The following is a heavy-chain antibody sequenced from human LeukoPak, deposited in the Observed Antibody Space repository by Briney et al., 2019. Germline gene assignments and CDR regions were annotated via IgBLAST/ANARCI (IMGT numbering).Heavy chain of an antibody. D-gene: IGHD3-3*01. CDR2: IYYSGST. CDR3: ARRTYYDFSYFDY. V-gene: IGHV4-61*01. J-gene: IGHJ4*02. Sequence: PSGTLSLTCTVSGGSFSSGSYYWSWIRQPPGKGLEWIGYIYYSGSTNYNPSLKSRVTISVGTSKNQFSLKLSSVTAADTAVYYCARRTYYDFSYFDYWGQGTLVTVSS. CDR1: GGSFSSGSYY.